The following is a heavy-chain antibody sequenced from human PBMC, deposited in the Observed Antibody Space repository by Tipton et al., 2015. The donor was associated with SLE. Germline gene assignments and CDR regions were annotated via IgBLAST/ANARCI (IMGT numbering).Heavy chain of an antibody. CDR3: ARGAGDDYYYYYMDV. CDR1: GGSISSGSYY. CDR2: IYTSGST. Sequence: LRLSCAVYGGSISSGSYYWSWIRQPAGKGLEWIGRIYTSGSTNYNPSLKSRVTISVDTSKNQFSLKLSSVTAADTAVYYCARGAGDDYYYYYMDVWGKGTTVTVSS. V-gene: IGHV4-61*02. J-gene: IGHJ6*03. D-gene: IGHD7-27*01.